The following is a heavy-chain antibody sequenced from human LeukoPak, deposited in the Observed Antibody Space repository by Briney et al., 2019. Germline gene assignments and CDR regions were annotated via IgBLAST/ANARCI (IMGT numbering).Heavy chain of an antibody. J-gene: IGHJ4*02. D-gene: IGHD3-10*01. CDR2: INPSGGST. CDR1: GYTFTSYY. V-gene: IGHV1-46*01. CDR3: ARPYGREGYFDY. Sequence: GASVKVSCKASGYTFTSYYMHWVRQAPGQGLEWMGIINPSGGSTSYAQKFQGRVTMTRDMSTSTVYTELSSLRSEDTAVYYCARPYGREGYFDYWGQGTLVTVSS.